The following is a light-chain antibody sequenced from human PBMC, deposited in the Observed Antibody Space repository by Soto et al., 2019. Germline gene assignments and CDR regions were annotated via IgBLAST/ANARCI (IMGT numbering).Light chain of an antibody. V-gene: IGKV1-39*01. CDR2: AAS. CDR1: QTISSF. J-gene: IGKJ3*01. Sequence: DIQMTQSPSSLSASVGDRVTVTCRASQTISSFLNWYQQKPGKAPKLLIYAASHLQSDVPSRFSGSESGTDFTLTISSLQAEDFATYYCQQSYSTPFTFGPGTKVDI. CDR3: QQSYSTPFT.